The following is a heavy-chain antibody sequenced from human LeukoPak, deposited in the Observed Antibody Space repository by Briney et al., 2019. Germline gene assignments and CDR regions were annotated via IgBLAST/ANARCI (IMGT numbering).Heavy chain of an antibody. J-gene: IGHJ4*02. V-gene: IGHV1-18*01. Sequence: ASVKVSCKASGYTFTSYGISWVRQAPGQGLEWMGWISAYNGNTNYAQKLQSRVTMTADTSTSTAYMELRSLRSDDTAVYYCARAFLGYYGGNSPFDYWGQGTLVTVSS. CDR3: ARAFLGYYGGNSPFDY. CDR1: GYTFTSYG. CDR2: ISAYNGNT. D-gene: IGHD4-23*01.